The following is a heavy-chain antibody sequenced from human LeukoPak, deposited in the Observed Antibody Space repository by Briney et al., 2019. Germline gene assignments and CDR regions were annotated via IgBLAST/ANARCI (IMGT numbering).Heavy chain of an antibody. Sequence: GGSLRLSCAASGFTFSSYEINWVRQAPGKGLEWVSYISSSGSTIYYADSVKGRFTISRDNAKNSLYLQMNSLRAEDTAVYYCAREGGHYYGSGNWFDPWGQGTLVTVSS. CDR3: AREGGHYYGSGNWFDP. D-gene: IGHD3-10*01. J-gene: IGHJ5*02. CDR1: GFTFSSYE. V-gene: IGHV3-48*03. CDR2: ISSSGSTI.